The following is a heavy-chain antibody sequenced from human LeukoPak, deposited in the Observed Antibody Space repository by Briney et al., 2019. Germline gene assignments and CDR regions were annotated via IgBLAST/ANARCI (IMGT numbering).Heavy chain of an antibody. CDR1: GFTFSSHS. D-gene: IGHD6-19*01. J-gene: IGHJ4*02. CDR3: ARAPETSGWYDY. Sequence: GGSLRLSCAASGFTFSSHSMNWVRQAPGKGLEWVSYIISSSSIMNYADSVKGRFTISRDNAKTSLYLQMNSLRAEDTAVYYCARAPETSGWYDYWGQGTLVTVSS. V-gene: IGHV3-48*01. CDR2: IISSSSIM.